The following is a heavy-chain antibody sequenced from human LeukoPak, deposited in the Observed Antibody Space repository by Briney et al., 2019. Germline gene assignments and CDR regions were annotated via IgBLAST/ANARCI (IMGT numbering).Heavy chain of an antibody. CDR3: AKEYCTSTTCQYYFDY. Sequence: ASVNVSCKASGYTFTSYYMHWVRQAPGQGLEWMGIINPSGGSTSYAQKFQGRVTMTRDTSISTAYMELSRLRSDDTAVYYCAKEYCTSTTCQYYFDYWGQGTLVTVSS. V-gene: IGHV1-46*01. CDR1: GYTFTSYY. J-gene: IGHJ4*02. CDR2: INPSGGST. D-gene: IGHD2-2*01.